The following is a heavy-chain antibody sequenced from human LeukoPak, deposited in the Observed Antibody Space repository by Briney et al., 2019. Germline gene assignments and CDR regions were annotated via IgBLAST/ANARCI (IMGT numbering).Heavy chain of an antibody. D-gene: IGHD3-10*01. V-gene: IGHV5-51*01. CDR1: GYSFTSYW. J-gene: IGHJ5*02. CDR2: IYPGDSDT. Sequence: GESLRISCKGSGYSFTSYWISWVRQMPGKGLEWMGIIYPGDSDTRYSPSFQGQVTISADKSISTAYLQWSSLRASDTAMYYCARLRAMVRGVIIQNWFDPWGQGTLVTVSS. CDR3: ARLRAMVRGVIIQNWFDP.